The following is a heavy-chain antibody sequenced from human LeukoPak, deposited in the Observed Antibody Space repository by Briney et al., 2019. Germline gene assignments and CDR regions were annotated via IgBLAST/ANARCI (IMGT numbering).Heavy chain of an antibody. CDR2: INPSGGST. CDR3: ARDGGVQQWLNYYFDY. J-gene: IGHJ4*02. D-gene: IGHD5-18*01. V-gene: IGHV1-46*01. Sequence: WASVKVSCKSSGYTFTDYYIHWVRQPPRQALEWMGIINPSGGSTSYAQKFQGRVTMTRDTATSTVYMDLSSLRSEDTAVYYCARDGGVQQWLNYYFDYWGQGTLVTVSS. CDR1: GYTFTDYY.